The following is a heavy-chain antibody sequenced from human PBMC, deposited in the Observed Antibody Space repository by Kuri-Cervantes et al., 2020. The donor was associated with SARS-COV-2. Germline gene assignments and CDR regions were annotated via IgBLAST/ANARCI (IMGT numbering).Heavy chain of an antibody. Sequence: GSLRLSCAASGFTFSSYWMSWIRQPPGKGLKWIGYIYYSGSTNYNPSLKSRVTISVDTSKNQFSLKLSSVTAADTAVYYCARVGRVGATWADFDYWGQGTLVTVSS. CDR1: GFTFSSYW. V-gene: IGHV4-59*01. D-gene: IGHD1-26*01. CDR3: ARVGRVGATWADFDY. CDR2: IYYSGST. J-gene: IGHJ4*02.